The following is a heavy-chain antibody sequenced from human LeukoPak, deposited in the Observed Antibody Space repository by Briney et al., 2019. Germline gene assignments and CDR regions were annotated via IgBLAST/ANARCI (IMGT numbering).Heavy chain of an antibody. CDR1: GFPFNSYV. CDR3: AKALYYYDSSGYY. J-gene: IGHJ4*02. V-gene: IGHV3-23*01. CDR2: ISGSGGST. Sequence: GSLRLSCAASGFPFNSYVMGWVRQAPGKGLEWVSAISGSGGSTYYADSVKGRFTISRDNSKNTLYLQMNSLRAEDTAVYYCAKALYYYDSSGYYWGQGTLATVSS. D-gene: IGHD3-22*01.